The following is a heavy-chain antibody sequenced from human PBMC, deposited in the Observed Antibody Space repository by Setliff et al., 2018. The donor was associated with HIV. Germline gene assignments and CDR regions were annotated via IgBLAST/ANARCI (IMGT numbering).Heavy chain of an antibody. CDR1: GYSISSNDW. J-gene: IGHJ4*02. CDR3: AKKGNGDYHFDY. CDR2: IYYSGSI. D-gene: IGHD4-17*01. V-gene: IGHV4-28*05. Sequence: PSETLSLTCVVSGYSISSNDWWGWIRQSPGKGLEWIGYIYYSGSIYYNPSLKSRVTMSVDTSKNQFSLKLSCVTAVDTAVYYCAKKGNGDYHFDYWGQGTLVTVSS.